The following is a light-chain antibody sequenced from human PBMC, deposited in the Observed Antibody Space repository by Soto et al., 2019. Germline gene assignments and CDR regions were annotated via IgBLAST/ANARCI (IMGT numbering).Light chain of an antibody. J-gene: IGLJ2*01. CDR2: EVS. CDR1: SSDVGGYNY. Sequence: QSVLTLPPSASGSPGQSVTISCTGTSSDVGGYNYVSWYQQHPGKAPKLMIYEVSKRPSGVPDRFSGSKSGNTASLTVSGLQAEDEADYYCSSYAGSKTLFGVGTTVTVL. V-gene: IGLV2-8*01. CDR3: SSYAGSKTL.